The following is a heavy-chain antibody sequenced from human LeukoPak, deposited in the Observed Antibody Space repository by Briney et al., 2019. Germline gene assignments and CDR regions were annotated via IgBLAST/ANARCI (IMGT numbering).Heavy chain of an antibody. D-gene: IGHD2-8*02. CDR1: GFSLSDYW. CDR2: ISPEGSGT. Sequence: GGSLRLSCAASGFSLSDYWMHWVRQAPGKGLVWVSRISPEGSGTTYADSVKGRFTISRGTAKNTVYLQMNSLRDEDAAVYHCTRVQAGRSGLMDVWGRGTTVTVSS. CDR3: TRVQAGRSGLMDV. J-gene: IGHJ6*02. V-gene: IGHV3-74*03.